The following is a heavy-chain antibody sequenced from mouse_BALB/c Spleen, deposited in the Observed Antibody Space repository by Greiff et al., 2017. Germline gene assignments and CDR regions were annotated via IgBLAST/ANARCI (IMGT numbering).Heavy chain of an antibody. CDR3: ARPYGNYDYYAMDY. D-gene: IGHD2-1*01. Sequence: EVKLVESGGDLVKPGGSLKLSCAASGFTFSSYGMSWVRQTPDKRLEWVATISSGGSYTYYPDSVKGRFTISRDNAKNTLYLQMSSLNSEDTATYYCARPYGNYDYYAMDYWGQGTSVTVSS. V-gene: IGHV5-6*01. J-gene: IGHJ4*01. CDR1: GFTFSSYG. CDR2: ISSGGSYT.